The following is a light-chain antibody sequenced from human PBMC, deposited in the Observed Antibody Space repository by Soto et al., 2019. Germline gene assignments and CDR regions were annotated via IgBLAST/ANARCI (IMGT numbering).Light chain of an antibody. CDR1: QSISSY. Sequence: DIQMTQSPSSLSASVGDRVTITCRASQSISSYLAWYLQRPGKAPELLIYAASTLQSGVPSRFSGSGSGTDFTLTNSSLQLEDFAIYYCQQTYSTPLTFGGGTRVEIK. V-gene: IGKV1-39*01. CDR2: AAS. CDR3: QQTYSTPLT. J-gene: IGKJ4*01.